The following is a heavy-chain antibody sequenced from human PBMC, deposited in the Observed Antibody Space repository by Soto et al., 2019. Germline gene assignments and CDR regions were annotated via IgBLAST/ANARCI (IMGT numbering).Heavy chain of an antibody. J-gene: IGHJ5*02. V-gene: IGHV1-18*01. D-gene: IGHD3-3*01. CDR2: ISAYNGNT. CDR3: ARESTFCSGYSTA. Sequence: ASVKVSCKASGYTFTSYGISWVRQAPGQGLEWMGWISAYNGNTNYAQKLQGRVTMTTDTSTSTAYIELRSLGSDDTAVFYCARESTFCSGYSTAWGQAPLVTVPQ. CDR1: GYTFTSYG.